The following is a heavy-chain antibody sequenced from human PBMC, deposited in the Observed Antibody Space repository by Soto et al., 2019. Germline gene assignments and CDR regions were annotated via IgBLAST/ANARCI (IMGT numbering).Heavy chain of an antibody. CDR1: GFTFSSYA. J-gene: IGHJ6*04. V-gene: IGHV3-23*01. D-gene: IGHD3-9*01. CDR2: IRGSGGST. CDR3: AKDDMLTGYPLDVEV. Sequence: GGSLRLSCAASGFTFSSYAMSWIRQAPGKGLEWVSAIRGSGGSTYYADSVKGRFTISRDNSKNTLYLQMNSLRAEDTAVYFCAKDDMLTGYPLDVEVWGKGTTVTVSS.